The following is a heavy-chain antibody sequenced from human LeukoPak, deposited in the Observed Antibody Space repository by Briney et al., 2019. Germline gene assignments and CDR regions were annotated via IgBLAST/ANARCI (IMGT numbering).Heavy chain of an antibody. V-gene: IGHV3-7*01. J-gene: IGHJ4*02. D-gene: IGHD3-22*01. CDR3: ARSYDSSGYLFDY. Sequence: GGSLRLSCAASGFTFSSYWMSWVRQAPGKGLEWVANIKQDGSEKYYVDSVKGRFTISRDNAKNSLYLQMNSLRAEDTAVYYCARSYDSSGYLFDYWGQGTLVTVSS. CDR1: GFTFSSYW. CDR2: IKQDGSEK.